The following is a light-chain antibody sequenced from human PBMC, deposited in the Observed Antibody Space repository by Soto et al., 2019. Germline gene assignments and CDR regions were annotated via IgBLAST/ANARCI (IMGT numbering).Light chain of an antibody. Sequence: DIQMTQSPSSLSASVGDRVTITCRASQTISSWLAGYQQTPGKETKLLIYKASTLKSGVPSRFSGSGSGTEFTLTISSPQPDDFATYYCQHYNSYSEPFGQGTKVDIK. J-gene: IGKJ1*01. CDR3: QHYNSYSEP. V-gene: IGKV1-5*03. CDR2: KAS. CDR1: QTISSW.